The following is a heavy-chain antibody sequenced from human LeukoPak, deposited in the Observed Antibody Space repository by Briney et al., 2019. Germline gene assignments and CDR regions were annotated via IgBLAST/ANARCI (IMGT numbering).Heavy chain of an antibody. CDR1: GYTFTSYD. D-gene: IGHD5-18*01. Sequence: GASVKVSCKASGYTFTSYDINWVRQATGQGLEWMGWMNPNSGNTGYAQKFQGRVTITRNTSISTAYMELSSLRSEDTAVYYCARGPRVWIPSLYYFDYWGQGTLVTVSS. CDR3: ARGPRVWIPSLYYFDY. V-gene: IGHV1-8*03. J-gene: IGHJ4*02. CDR2: MNPNSGNT.